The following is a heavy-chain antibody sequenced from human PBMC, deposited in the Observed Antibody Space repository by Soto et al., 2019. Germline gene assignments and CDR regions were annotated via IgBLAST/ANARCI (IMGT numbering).Heavy chain of an antibody. D-gene: IGHD1-7*01. J-gene: IGHJ4*02. CDR3: AVGEETGTPYFGN. CDR2: ISSSSSFI. Sequence: EVQLLESGGGLVKPGGSLRLSCTASGFTFSSYSMNWVRRAPGKGLEWVSSISSSSSFIYSAGSVKGRFTISRDNAKNSLYLRINSLRAEDTAVYYCAVGEETGTPYFGNWGQGTLVTVSS. V-gene: IGHV3-21*01. CDR1: GFTFSSYS.